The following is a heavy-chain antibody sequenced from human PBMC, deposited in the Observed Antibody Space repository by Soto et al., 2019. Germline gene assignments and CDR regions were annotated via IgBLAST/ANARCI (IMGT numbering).Heavy chain of an antibody. CDR3: ARSYETNLNYFDY. CDR1: GYSFTRYW. Sequence: GESLKISCKGSGYSFTRYWIGWVRQMPGKGLEWMGIIYPGDSDTRYSPSFQGQVTISADKSISTAYLQWSSLKASDTAMYYCARSYETNLNYFDYWGQGTLVTVSS. V-gene: IGHV5-51*01. D-gene: IGHD1-26*01. CDR2: IYPGDSDT. J-gene: IGHJ4*02.